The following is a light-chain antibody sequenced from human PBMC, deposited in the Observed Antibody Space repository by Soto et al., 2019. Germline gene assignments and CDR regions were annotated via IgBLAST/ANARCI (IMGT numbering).Light chain of an antibody. J-gene: IGKJ2*01. CDR3: QQYGSSPYT. CDR2: GAT. V-gene: IGKV3-20*01. CDR1: QSVSTNY. Sequence: EIVLTQSPGTLSLSPGERATLSCRASQSVSTNYLAWYQQKPGQSPRLLIYGATRRATGIPDRFSGSGSGTDFILTISRLEPEDFALDFCQQYGSSPYTFAQGTKLDIK.